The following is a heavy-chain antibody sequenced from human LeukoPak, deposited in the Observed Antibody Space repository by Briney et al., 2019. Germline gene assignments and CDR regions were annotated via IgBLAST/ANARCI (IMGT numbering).Heavy chain of an antibody. CDR3: ARDYYYGSGSFAG. CDR1: GYSVSSNSAA. Sequence: SQTLSLTCAISGYSVSSNSAAWNWISHSPSRGLEWLGRRYYRSKCYNDYAVSVNSRITINPDTSKNLFSLQLNAVTPEETAVYYCARDYYYGSGSFAGWGQGTLVTVSS. CDR2: RYYRSKCYN. D-gene: IGHD3-10*01. J-gene: IGHJ4*02. V-gene: IGHV6-1*01.